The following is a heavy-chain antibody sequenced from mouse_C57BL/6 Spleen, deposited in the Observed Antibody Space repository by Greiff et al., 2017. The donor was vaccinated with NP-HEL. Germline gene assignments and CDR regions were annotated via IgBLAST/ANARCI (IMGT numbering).Heavy chain of an antibody. D-gene: IGHD2-3*01. J-gene: IGHJ2*01. V-gene: IGHV1-15*01. CDR1: GYTFTDYE. CDR3: TSIYDGYPDY. CDR2: IDPQTGGT. Sequence: VQLQQSGAELVRPGASVTLSCKASGYTFTDYEMHWVKQTPVHGLEWIGAIDPQTGGTAYNQKFKGKAILTADKSSSTAYMELRSLTSEDSAVYYCTSIYDGYPDYWGQGTTLTVSS.